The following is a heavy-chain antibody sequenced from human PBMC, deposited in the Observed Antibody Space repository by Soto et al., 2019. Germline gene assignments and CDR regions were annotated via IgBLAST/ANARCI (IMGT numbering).Heavy chain of an antibody. CDR1: GLTISGKKY. CDR3: ATWHEREHALDV. Sequence: DVQLVESGGGLIQPGESLRLSCAAFGLTISGKKYVAWVRQAPGKGLEWVSALYDVDGSFYADSVTGRFTTSSDSSKTTVYLQMTDLRPDDTAVYYCATWHEREHALDVWGQGTKVTISS. V-gene: IGHV3-53*01. D-gene: IGHD1-1*01. CDR2: LYDVDGS. J-gene: IGHJ3*01.